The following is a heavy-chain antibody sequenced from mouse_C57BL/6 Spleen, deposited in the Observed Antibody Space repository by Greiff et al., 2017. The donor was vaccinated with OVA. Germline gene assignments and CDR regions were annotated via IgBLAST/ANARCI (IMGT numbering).Heavy chain of an antibody. CDR2: FYPGSGSI. Sequence: VQLQPSGAALVQPGASVKLSCKASGYTFTEYTIHWVKQRSGQGLEWIGWFYPGSGSIKYNEKFKDKATLTADKSSRTVYMELSRLTSEDSAVYVCARHEDLAYGNYYFDYWGKGTTLTVSS. CDR3: ARHEDLAYGNYYFDY. CDR1: GYTFTEYT. V-gene: IGHV1-62-2*01. J-gene: IGHJ2*01. D-gene: IGHD2-10*02.